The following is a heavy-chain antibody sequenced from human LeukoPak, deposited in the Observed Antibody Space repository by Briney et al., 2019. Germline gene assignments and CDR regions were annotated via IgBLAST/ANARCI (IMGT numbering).Heavy chain of an antibody. CDR2: IYWDDDK. CDR1: GFSLINRVG. J-gene: IGHJ4*02. Sequence: SGPTLVNPTQTLTLTCTFSGFSLINRVGVGWIRQPPGKALEWLALIYWDDDKRYSPSLKHRLTITKDTSKNQVVLTMTNMDPVDTATYYCAQHVDISMGFDYWGQGTLVTVSS. V-gene: IGHV2-5*02. CDR3: AQHVDISMGFDY. D-gene: IGHD5-12*01.